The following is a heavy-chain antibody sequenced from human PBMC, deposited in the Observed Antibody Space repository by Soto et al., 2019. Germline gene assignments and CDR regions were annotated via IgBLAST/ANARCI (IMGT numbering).Heavy chain of an antibody. CDR2: ISSSSSYT. J-gene: IGHJ5*02. CDR3: ARDHYGPGWFDP. V-gene: IGHV3-11*05. CDR1: GFTFCDYY. D-gene: IGHD3-10*01. Sequence: QVQLVESGGGLVKPGGSLRLSCAASGFTFCDYYMNWIRQAPGKGLEWVSYISSSSSYTNYADSVKGRFTISRDNAKNSLYLQMNSLRAEDTAVYYCARDHYGPGWFDPWGQGTLVTVSS.